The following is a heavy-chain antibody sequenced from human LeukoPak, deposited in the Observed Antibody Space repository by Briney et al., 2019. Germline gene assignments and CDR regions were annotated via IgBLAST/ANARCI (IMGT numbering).Heavy chain of an antibody. Sequence: GEALQISCKGSGYSFTSYWISWVRQMPGKGLEWMGRIDPSDAYTNYGPSFQGHVTISSDKSIKTAYLQWSSLKASDTAMYYCARHEGYSSSARVYWGQGTLVTVSS. J-gene: IGHJ4*02. V-gene: IGHV5-10-1*01. CDR2: IDPSDAYT. CDR3: ARHEGYSSSARVY. D-gene: IGHD6-13*01. CDR1: GYSFTSYW.